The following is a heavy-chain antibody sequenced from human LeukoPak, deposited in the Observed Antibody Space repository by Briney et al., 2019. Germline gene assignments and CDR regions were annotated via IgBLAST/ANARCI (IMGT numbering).Heavy chain of an antibody. D-gene: IGHD3-22*01. Sequence: GGSLRLSCAASGFIFSSYAMSWVRQAPGKGLEWVSGISGSGGNTYYADSEKGRFTISGDSSKNALYLQMNSLRAEDTAVYYCASLPYDSSGYWAYFDNWGQGTLVTVSS. V-gene: IGHV3-23*01. CDR1: GFIFSSYA. CDR3: ASLPYDSSGYWAYFDN. CDR2: ISGSGGNT. J-gene: IGHJ4*02.